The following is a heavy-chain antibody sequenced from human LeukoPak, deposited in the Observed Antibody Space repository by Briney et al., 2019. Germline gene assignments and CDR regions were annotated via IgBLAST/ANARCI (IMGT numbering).Heavy chain of an antibody. J-gene: IGHJ4*02. CDR2: VYSGGST. CDR3: ARVGGQAACLDY. Sequence: PGGSLRLSCAASGFTFSSYGMHWVRQAPGKGLEWVSVVYSGGSTYYADSVKGRFTISRDNSKNTLYLQMNSLRAEDTAVYYCARVGGQAACLDYWGQGTLVTVSS. CDR1: GFTFSSYG. D-gene: IGHD2-15*01. V-gene: IGHV3-53*01.